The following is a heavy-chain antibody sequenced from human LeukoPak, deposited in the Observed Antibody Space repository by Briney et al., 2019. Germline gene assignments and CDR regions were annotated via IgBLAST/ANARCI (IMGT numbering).Heavy chain of an antibody. Sequence: ASVKVSCKVSRYTLTELSMHWVRQAPGKGREWVGGFDPEDGETIYAQKFQGRVTMTEDTSTDTAFMELSSLGSEDTAVYHCATASTLRYFDWLYWGQGTLVTVSS. V-gene: IGHV1-24*01. J-gene: IGHJ4*02. CDR2: FDPEDGET. CDR1: RYTLTELS. D-gene: IGHD3-9*01. CDR3: ATASTLRYFDWLY.